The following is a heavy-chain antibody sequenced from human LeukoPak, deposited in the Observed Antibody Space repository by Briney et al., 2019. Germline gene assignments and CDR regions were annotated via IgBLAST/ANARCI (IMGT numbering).Heavy chain of an antibody. CDR3: ARDRQLEGYYYYYMDV. Sequence: PGGSLRLSCAASGFTFSSYRMNWVRQAPGKGLEWVSVIYSGGSTYYADSVKGRFTISRDNSKNTLYLQMNSLRAEDTAVYYCARDRQLEGYYYYYMDVWGKGTTVTVSS. D-gene: IGHD6-6*01. CDR2: IYSGGST. CDR1: GFTFSSYR. V-gene: IGHV3-66*02. J-gene: IGHJ6*03.